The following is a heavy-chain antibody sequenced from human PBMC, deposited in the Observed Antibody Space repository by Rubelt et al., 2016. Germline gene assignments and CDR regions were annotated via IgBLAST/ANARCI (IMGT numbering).Heavy chain of an antibody. CDR1: GHNFIGYH. CDR3: AARHGTQTYGAFDL. J-gene: IGHJ3*01. D-gene: IGHD6-13*01. CDR2: ITSSGGST. Sequence: QEQLVQSGAEVRKPGASVSISCKPSGHNFIGYHIHWVRQAPGQGLEGMGIITSSGGSTSYAQKFQGRVSLTRDTLELKSLRPEDTAVYFCAARHGTQTYGAFDLWGQGTKVTVSS. V-gene: IGHV1-46*01.